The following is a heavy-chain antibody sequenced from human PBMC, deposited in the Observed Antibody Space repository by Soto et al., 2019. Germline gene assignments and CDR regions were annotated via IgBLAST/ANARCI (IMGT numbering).Heavy chain of an antibody. CDR2: IYRYGST. V-gene: IGHV4-4*02. D-gene: IGHD2-21*01. CDR1: GGSLSSCNW. Sequence: QVQLQESGPRLVKPSGTLSLTCAVYGGSLSSCNWWSWVRQPPGKGLEWIGEIYRYGSTSYNPSLKGRGTIAVDKSKNPVPLKMTSLTAADTAVYFCSGGGRPGQIDWFDPWGQGILVTVSS. J-gene: IGHJ5*02. CDR3: SGGGRPGQIDWFDP.